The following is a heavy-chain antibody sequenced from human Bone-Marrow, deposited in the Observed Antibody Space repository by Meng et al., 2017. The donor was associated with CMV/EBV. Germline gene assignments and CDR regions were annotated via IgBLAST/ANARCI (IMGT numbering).Heavy chain of an antibody. Sequence: ASVKVSCKTSGYSFSDYYMHWVRQAPGQGLEWLGWINPNSGGTNYAQNVKGRVTFTRDTSISAVYLELNSLRSEDTAVYYCARDLMDVAAAFDFWGQGTLVTVSS. CDR2: INPNSGGT. V-gene: IGHV1-2*02. D-gene: IGHD2-2*03. CDR3: ARDLMDVAAAFDF. J-gene: IGHJ4*02. CDR1: GYSFSDYY.